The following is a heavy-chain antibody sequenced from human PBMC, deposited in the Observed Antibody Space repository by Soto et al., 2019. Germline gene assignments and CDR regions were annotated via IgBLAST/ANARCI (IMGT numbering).Heavy chain of an antibody. CDR3: TTGYRESAFDI. CDR2: IRSKTDGGTT. Sequence: GGSLRLSCEASGCTFSNAGMNWVRQAPGKGLEWVGRIRSKTDGGTTDYAAPVKGRFTISRDDSKNTLYLQMSSLKIEDTALYYCTTGYRESAFDIWGQGTMVTVSS. D-gene: IGHD1-26*01. CDR1: GCTFSNAG. V-gene: IGHV3-15*01. J-gene: IGHJ3*02.